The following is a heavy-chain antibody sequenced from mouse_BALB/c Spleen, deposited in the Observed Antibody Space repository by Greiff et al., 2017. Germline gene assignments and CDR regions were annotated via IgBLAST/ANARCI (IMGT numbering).Heavy chain of an antibody. CDR2: IYPGSGST. CDR3: AREDYGYDKGFAY. J-gene: IGHJ3*01. Sequence: VQLQQSGPELVKPGASVKMSCKASGYTFTDYVISWVKQRTGQGLEWIGEIYPGSGSTYYNEKFKGKATLTADKSSNTAYMQLSSLTSEDSAVYFCAREDYGYDKGFAYWGQGTLVTVSA. D-gene: IGHD2-2*01. CDR1: GYTFTDYV. V-gene: IGHV1-77*01.